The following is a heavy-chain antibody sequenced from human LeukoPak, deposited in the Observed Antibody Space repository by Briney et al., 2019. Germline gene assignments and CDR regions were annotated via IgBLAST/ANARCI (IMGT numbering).Heavy chain of an antibody. CDR3: ALNWGSDGNDAFDI. V-gene: IGHV1-8*03. CDR2: MNPNSGNT. J-gene: IGHJ3*02. Sequence: ASVKVSCKASGYTFTSYDINWVRQATGQGLEWMGWMNPNSGNTGYAQKFQGRVTITRNTSISTAYMELSSLRSEDTAVYYCALNWGSDGNDAFDIWGQGTMVTVSS. CDR1: GYTFTSYD. D-gene: IGHD7-27*01.